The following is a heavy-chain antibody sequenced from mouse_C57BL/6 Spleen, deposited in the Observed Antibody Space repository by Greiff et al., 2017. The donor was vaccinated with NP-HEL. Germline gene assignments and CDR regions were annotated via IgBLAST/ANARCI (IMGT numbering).Heavy chain of an antibody. J-gene: IGHJ4*01. Sequence: VQLVESGPGLVAPSQSLSITCTVSGFSLTSYAISWVRQPPGKGLEWLGVIWTGGGTNYNSALKSRLSISKDNSKSQVFLKMNSLQTDDTARYYCARNRDYSNNYAMDYWGQGTSVTVSS. CDR2: IWTGGGT. CDR3: ARNRDYSNNYAMDY. CDR1: GFSLTSYA. D-gene: IGHD2-5*01. V-gene: IGHV2-9-1*01.